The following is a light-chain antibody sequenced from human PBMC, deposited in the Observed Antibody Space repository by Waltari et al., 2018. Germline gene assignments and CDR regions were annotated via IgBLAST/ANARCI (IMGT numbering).Light chain of an antibody. J-gene: IGLJ1*01. CDR3: QVWDANTDPGV. V-gene: IGLV3-21*01. CDR2: YDS. Sequence: SYVLTQPPSVALAPGETARVTCWGNNIESKSVHWYQQKPGQAPVLVISYDSDRPSGIPERFSGSNSGDTATLTISRVEAGDEADYYCQVWDANTDPGVFGTGTEVTVL. CDR1: NIESKS.